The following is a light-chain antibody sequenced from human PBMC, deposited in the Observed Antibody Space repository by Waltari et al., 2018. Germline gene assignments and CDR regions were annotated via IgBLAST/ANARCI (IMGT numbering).Light chain of an antibody. CDR2: RNN. CDR1: GSNLALNT. Sequence: QSVLPQPPSASGTPGQRVTISCSGIGSNLALNTVNWYQRLPGTAPKLLIYRNNQRPSGVPDRFSGSESGTSASLAISGLQAEDEGDYYCAAWDDSMNAYVFGTGTRVSVL. J-gene: IGLJ1*01. CDR3: AAWDDSMNAYV. V-gene: IGLV1-44*01.